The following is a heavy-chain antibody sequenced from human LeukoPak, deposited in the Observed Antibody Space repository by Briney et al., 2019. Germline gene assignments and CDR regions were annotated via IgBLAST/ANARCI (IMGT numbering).Heavy chain of an antibody. CDR3: ARDALHTSHFDY. V-gene: IGHV3-48*02. CDR1: GFTSSSNT. CDR2: VSASRDI. J-gene: IGHJ4*02. D-gene: IGHD2-21*01. Sequence: GGSLRLSSAASGFTSSSNTMKWVRQAPRKGLQKVSTVSASRDIHYSDSVKGRFTISRDNVRNSLYLQMNSLRDEDTAVYYCARDALHTSHFDYRGQGILVTVSS.